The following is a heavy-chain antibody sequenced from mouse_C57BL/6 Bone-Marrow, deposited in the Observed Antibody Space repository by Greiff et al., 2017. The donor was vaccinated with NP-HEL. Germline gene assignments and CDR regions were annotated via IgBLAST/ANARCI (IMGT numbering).Heavy chain of an antibody. CDR2: INPGSGGT. Sequence: VQLQQSGAELVRPGTSVTVSCKASGYAFTNYLIEWVKQRPGQGLEWIGVINPGSGGTNYNEKFKGKATLTADKSSSTAYMQLSSLTSEDSAVYFCARTDGQYYAMDYWGQGTSVTVSS. J-gene: IGHJ4*01. CDR3: ARTDGQYYAMDY. D-gene: IGHD1-2*01. V-gene: IGHV1-54*01. CDR1: GYAFTNYL.